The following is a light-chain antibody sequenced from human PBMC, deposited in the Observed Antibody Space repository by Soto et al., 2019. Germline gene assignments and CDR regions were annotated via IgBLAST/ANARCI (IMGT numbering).Light chain of an antibody. CDR2: KAS. V-gene: IGKV1-5*03. Sequence: DIQMTQSPSTLSASVGDRVTITCRASQSISTWLAWYQPKPGKAPKVLIYKASSLQSGVPLRFSGSGSGTEFTLTISSLQPDDFATYYCQQYNSYWWTFGQGTKVEIK. J-gene: IGKJ1*01. CDR3: QQYNSYWWT. CDR1: QSISTW.